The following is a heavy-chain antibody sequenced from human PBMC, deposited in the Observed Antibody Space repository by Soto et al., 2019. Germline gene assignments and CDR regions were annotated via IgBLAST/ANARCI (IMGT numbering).Heavy chain of an antibody. J-gene: IGHJ6*02. Sequence: EVQLVESGGGVIQPGGSLKLSCAASGLTVSANYMSWVRQAPGKGLEWVAVIYNDGNTYYADSVKGRFAISRDASKNTMYLQMDSLRAEDTAVYYCVRPFPSGRNYGMDVWGQGTTVTVSS. CDR1: GLTVSANY. V-gene: IGHV3-53*01. CDR3: VRPFPSGRNYGMDV. CDR2: IYNDGNT. D-gene: IGHD3-10*01.